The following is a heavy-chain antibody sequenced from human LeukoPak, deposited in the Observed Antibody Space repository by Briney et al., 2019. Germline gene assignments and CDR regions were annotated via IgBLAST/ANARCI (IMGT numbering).Heavy chain of an antibody. CDR3: AKDATPRNSIWDYFGK. D-gene: IGHD4-23*01. CDR2: IGGPTET. Sequence: GGSLRLSCVASGFSFDICAMSWVRQAPGKGPEWVSSIGGPTETFYADSVKGRFTVSRDNSQNTLYLQMNSLRAEDTAVYYCAKDATPRNSIWDYFGKWGQGALVTVS. J-gene: IGHJ4*02. CDR1: GFSFDICA. V-gene: IGHV3-23*01.